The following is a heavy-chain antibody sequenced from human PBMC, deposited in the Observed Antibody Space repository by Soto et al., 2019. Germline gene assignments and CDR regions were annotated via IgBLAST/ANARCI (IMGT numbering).Heavy chain of an antibody. CDR3: VRVVAYNSPVF. Sequence: GGSLRLSCAASGFTFSNYWMHWVRQAPGKGLVWVSRINSDGSSAIYADSVKGRFTISRDNAENTLFLQMDSLRAEDTAVYYCVRVVAYNSPVFWGQGTLVTVSS. V-gene: IGHV3-74*01. CDR2: INSDGSSA. CDR1: GFTFSNYW. J-gene: IGHJ4*02. D-gene: IGHD1-1*01.